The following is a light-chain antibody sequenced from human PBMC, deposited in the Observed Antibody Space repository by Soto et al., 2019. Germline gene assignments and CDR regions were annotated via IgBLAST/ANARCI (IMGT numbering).Light chain of an antibody. CDR1: QSVSSKY. CDR3: QQYGSSLFT. CDR2: GTS. V-gene: IGKV3-20*01. J-gene: IGKJ3*01. Sequence: EIVLTQSPGTLSLSPGERATLSCRASQSVSSKYLAWYQQKPGQAPRVLIFGTSIRAAGVPERFSGGGSGTDFSLAITRLEPEDFAVYYCQQYGSSLFTFGPGTKVDFK.